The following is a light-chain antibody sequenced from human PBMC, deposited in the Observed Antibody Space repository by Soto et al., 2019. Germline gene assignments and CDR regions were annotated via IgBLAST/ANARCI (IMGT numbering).Light chain of an antibody. CDR1: QSVSNS. CDR2: DAS. Sequence: EIVLTQSPATLSLSPGERATLSCRASQSVSNSLAWFQQKPGQAPRLLIYDASNRAAGIPARFSGSGSGTDFALTISSLEPEDFAVYYCQQRSDWITLGQGTRLESK. CDR3: QQRSDWIT. V-gene: IGKV3-11*01. J-gene: IGKJ5*01.